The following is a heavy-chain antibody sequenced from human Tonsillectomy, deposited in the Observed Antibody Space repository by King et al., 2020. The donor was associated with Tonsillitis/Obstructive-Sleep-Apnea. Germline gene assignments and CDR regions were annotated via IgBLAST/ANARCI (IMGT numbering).Heavy chain of an antibody. CDR2: IKSDGSST. D-gene: IGHD2-8*02. CDR3: ARDGTATVPLDY. CDR1: GFTFSSYW. J-gene: IGHJ4*02. Sequence: VQLVESGGGLVQPGGSLRLSCAASGFTFSSYWMHWVRQAPGKGLVWVSLIKSDGSSTSYADSVKGRFTISRDNAKNTLYLQMNSLRAEDTALYYCARDGTATVPLDYWGQGTLVTVSS. V-gene: IGHV3-74*01.